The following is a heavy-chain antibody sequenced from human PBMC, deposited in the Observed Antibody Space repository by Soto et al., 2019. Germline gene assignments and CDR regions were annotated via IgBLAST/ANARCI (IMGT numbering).Heavy chain of an antibody. CDR2: IYYSGST. D-gene: IGHD3-16*01. CDR1: GGSISSGDYY. CDR3: ARVQIGDWFDP. J-gene: IGHJ5*02. Sequence: TSETLSLTCTVSGGSISSGDYYWSWIRQPPGKGLEWIGYIYYSGSTYYNPSLKSRVTISVDTSKNQFSLKLSSVTAADTAVYYCARVQIGDWFDPWGQGTLVTVSS. V-gene: IGHV4-30-4*01.